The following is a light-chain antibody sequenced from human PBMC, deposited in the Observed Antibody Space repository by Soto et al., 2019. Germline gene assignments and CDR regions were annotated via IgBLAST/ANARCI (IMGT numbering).Light chain of an antibody. Sequence: EIEMTQSPATLSLAPGERVTLSCRASESVSTNLAWYQQKAGQAPRLLIYGASTRATGIPARFSGSGSGTDFTLTISRLEPEDFAVYYCQQYGSSLSITFGQGTRLEN. CDR1: ESVSTN. CDR2: GAS. J-gene: IGKJ5*01. V-gene: IGKV3-20*01. CDR3: QQYGSSLSIT.